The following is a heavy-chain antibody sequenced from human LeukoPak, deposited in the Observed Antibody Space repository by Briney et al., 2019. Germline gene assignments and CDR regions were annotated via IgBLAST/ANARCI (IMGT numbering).Heavy chain of an antibody. J-gene: IGHJ4*02. Sequence: ASVKVSCKASGYTFTGYYMHWVRQAPGQGLEWMGCINPNSGGTNYAQKFQGWVTMTRDTSISTAYMELSRLRSDDTAVYYCARAGFIGYGYTSPFDYWGQGTLVTVSS. CDR1: GYTFTGYY. D-gene: IGHD5-18*01. CDR3: ARAGFIGYGYTSPFDY. CDR2: INPNSGGT. V-gene: IGHV1-2*04.